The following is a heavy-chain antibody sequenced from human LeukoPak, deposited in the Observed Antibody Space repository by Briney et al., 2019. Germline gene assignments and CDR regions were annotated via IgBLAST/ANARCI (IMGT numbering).Heavy chain of an antibody. J-gene: IGHJ6*03. V-gene: IGHV1-69*05. Sequence: ASMKVSSKASGGTFSSYAISWVRQAPGQGLEWMGGIIPIFGTANYAQKFQGRVTITTDESTSTAYMELSSLRSEDTAVYYCARAGTPFDYYYYMDVWGKGTTVTVSS. CDR2: IIPIFGTA. CDR1: GGTFSSYA. CDR3: ARAGTPFDYYYYMDV. D-gene: IGHD3-10*01.